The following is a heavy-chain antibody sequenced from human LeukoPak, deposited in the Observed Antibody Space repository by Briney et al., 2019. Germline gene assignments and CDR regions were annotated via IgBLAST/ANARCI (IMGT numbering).Heavy chain of an antibody. CDR3: ARVFGGAN. V-gene: IGHV4-4*02. CDR1: GGSIITTNW. D-gene: IGHD3-10*02. CDR2: IHHSGTT. J-gene: IGHJ4*02. Sequence: SETLSLTCAVSGGSIITTNWWTWVRQPPGEGLEWIGEIHHSGTTHYNPSLKTRVTISVDNSKNQFSLKLTSMTAADTAVYFCARVFGGANWGQGTLVTVSS.